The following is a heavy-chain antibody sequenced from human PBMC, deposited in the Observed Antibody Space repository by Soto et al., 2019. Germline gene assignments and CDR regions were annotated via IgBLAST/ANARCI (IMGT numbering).Heavy chain of an antibody. V-gene: IGHV1-69*01. CDR3: ARDRRLNCSGGSCYSEDY. CDR1: GGTFSSYA. D-gene: IGHD2-15*01. Sequence: QVQLVQSGAEVKKPGSSVKVSCTASGGTFSSYAISWVRQAPGQGLEWMGGIIPIFGTANYAQKFQGRVTITADESTSTAYMELSSLRSEDTAVYYCARDRRLNCSGGSCYSEDYWGQGTLVTVSS. CDR2: IIPIFGTA. J-gene: IGHJ4*02.